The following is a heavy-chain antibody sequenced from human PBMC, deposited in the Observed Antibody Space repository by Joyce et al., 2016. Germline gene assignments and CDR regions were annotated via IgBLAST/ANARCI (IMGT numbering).Heavy chain of an antibody. Sequence: QVQLVQSGAEVKKPGASVKVSCKASGYTFTSYYMHWVRQAPGQGLEWMGRINPSGGSTSYAQKFQGRVTMTRDTSTSTVYMELSSLRSEDTAVYYCARAAEAAGPFDYWGQGTLVTVSS. J-gene: IGHJ4*02. V-gene: IGHV1-46*01. D-gene: IGHD6-13*01. CDR1: GYTFTSYY. CDR2: INPSGGST. CDR3: ARAAEAAGPFDY.